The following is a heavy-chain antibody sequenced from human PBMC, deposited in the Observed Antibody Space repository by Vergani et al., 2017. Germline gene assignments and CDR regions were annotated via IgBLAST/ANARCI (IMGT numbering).Heavy chain of an antibody. D-gene: IGHD5-12*01. CDR1: GFTFSSYA. J-gene: IGHJ4*02. V-gene: IGHV3-30*01. CDR2: ISYDGSNK. CDR3: ARDYDYAFDY. Sequence: VQLVESGGGVVQPGRSLRLSCAASGFTFSSYAMHWVRQAPGKGLEWVAVISYDGSNKYYADSVKGRFTISRDNSKNTLYLQMNSLRAEDTAVYYCARDYDYAFDYWGQGTLVTVSS.